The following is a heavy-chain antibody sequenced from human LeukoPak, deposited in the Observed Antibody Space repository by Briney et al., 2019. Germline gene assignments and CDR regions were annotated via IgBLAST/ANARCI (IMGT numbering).Heavy chain of an antibody. J-gene: IGHJ4*02. D-gene: IGHD3-10*01. CDR3: ARGYGGSGTYGV. CDR1: GGSISSNF. CDR2: IYNSGTT. V-gene: IGHV4-59*01. Sequence: SETLSLTCTVSGGSISSNFWSWIRQPPGKGLEYIGYIYNSGTTNYNPSLKSRVTISVDTSKNQFSLKLSSVTAADTAVYYCARGYGGSGTYGVWGQGTLVTVSS.